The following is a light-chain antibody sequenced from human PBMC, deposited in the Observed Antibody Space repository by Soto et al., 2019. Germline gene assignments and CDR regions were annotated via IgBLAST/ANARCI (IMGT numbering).Light chain of an antibody. CDR1: SSDVGNYNL. V-gene: IGLV2-14*02. Sequence: QSALTQPASVSGSPGQSITISCTGTSSDVGNYNLVSWYQQHPDKAPKLMIYEVTKRPSGVSFRFSGSKSGNTASLTISGLQAEDEAGCSSYSSTSTRRLFGAGTKVTVL. CDR3: YSSTSTRRL. CDR2: EVT. J-gene: IGLJ1*01.